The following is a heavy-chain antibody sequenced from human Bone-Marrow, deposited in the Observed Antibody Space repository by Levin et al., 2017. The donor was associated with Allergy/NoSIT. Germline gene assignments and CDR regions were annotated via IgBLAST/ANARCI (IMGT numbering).Heavy chain of an antibody. V-gene: IGHV5-51*01. CDR3: ARRGKDSYYYYMDV. CDR2: IYPSDSDS. Sequence: VASVKVSCKGSGYRFTSYWIGWVRQMPGKGLEWMGIIYPSDSDSRYSPSFQGQVTISADKSTSTAYLQWSSLKASDTAIYYCARRGKDSYYYYMDVWGKGTTVIVSS. J-gene: IGHJ6*03. CDR1: GYRFTSYW. D-gene: IGHD4-23*01.